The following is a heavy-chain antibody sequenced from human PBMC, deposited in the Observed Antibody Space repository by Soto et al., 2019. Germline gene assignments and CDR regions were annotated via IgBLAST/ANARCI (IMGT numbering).Heavy chain of an antibody. CDR2: IWYDGSNK. CDR1: GFTFSSYG. V-gene: IGHV3-33*01. Sequence: QVQLVESGGGVVQPGRSLRLSCAASGFTFSSYGMHWVRQAPGKGLEWVAVIWYDGSNKYYADSVKGRFTISRDNSKNTLYLQMKSLRAEDTAVYYCPRDLWVAAPGAFDIWGQGTMVTVSS. D-gene: IGHD6-19*01. J-gene: IGHJ3*02. CDR3: PRDLWVAAPGAFDI.